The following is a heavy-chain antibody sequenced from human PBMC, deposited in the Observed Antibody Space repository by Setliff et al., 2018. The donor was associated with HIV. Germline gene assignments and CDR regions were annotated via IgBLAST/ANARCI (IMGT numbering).Heavy chain of an antibody. J-gene: IGHJ3*02. V-gene: IGHV4-59*01. CDR1: GGSINYYY. CDR2: IGYSGST. CDR3: ARWGENSGRPDWRAFDT. D-gene: IGHD1-26*01. Sequence: PSETLSLTCTVSGGSINYYYWNWIRQSPGKGLEWIGFIGYSGSTSYNPSLNSRVTISVDTSKNQFSLKLSSVSTADTAVYYCARWGENSGRPDWRAFDTWGQGTMVTVSS.